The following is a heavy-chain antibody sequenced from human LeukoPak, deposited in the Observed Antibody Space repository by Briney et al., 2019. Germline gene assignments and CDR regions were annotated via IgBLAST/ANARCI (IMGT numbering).Heavy chain of an antibody. V-gene: IGHV1-2*02. CDR3: AREGAKATVTTPYYYYGMDV. Sequence: ASVKVSCKASGYTFTGYYMHWVRQAPGQGLEWMGWINPNSGGTNYAQKFQGRVTMTRDTSISTAYMELSRLRSDDTAVYYCAREGAKATVTTPYYYYGMDVWGQGTLVTVSS. CDR2: INPNSGGT. D-gene: IGHD4-11*01. CDR1: GYTFTGYY. J-gene: IGHJ6*02.